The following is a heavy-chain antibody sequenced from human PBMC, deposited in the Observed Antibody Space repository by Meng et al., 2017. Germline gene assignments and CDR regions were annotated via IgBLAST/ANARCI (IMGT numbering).Heavy chain of an antibody. D-gene: IGHD6-13*01. CDR1: GGTFSSYA. J-gene: IGHJ3*02. CDR3: AGVLAAAGSDAFDI. CDR2: IIPIFGTA. Sequence: SVKVSCKASGGTFSSYAISWVRQAPGQGLEWMGGIIPIFGTANYAQKFQGRVTITTDESTSTAYMGLSRLRSENTAVYYCAGVLAAAGSDAFDIWGQGTMVTVSS. V-gene: IGHV1-69*05.